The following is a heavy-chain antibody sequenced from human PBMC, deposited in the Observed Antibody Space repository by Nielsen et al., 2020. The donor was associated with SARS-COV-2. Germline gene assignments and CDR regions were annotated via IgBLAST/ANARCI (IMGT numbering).Heavy chain of an antibody. D-gene: IGHD2-8*01. Sequence: GGSLRLSCAASGFTFNIYAMAWVRRAPGRGLEWVSGTSASGASTYYADSVKGRFSISRDNSRNTLYLQMNSLRAEDTALYYCAKDKGRNGFDAFDIWGQGTMVTVSS. J-gene: IGHJ3*02. CDR1: GFTFNIYA. V-gene: IGHV3-23*01. CDR3: AKDKGRNGFDAFDI. CDR2: TSASGAST.